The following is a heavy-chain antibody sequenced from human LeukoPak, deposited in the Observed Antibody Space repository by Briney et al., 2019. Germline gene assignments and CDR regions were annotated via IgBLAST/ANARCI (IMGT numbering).Heavy chain of an antibody. D-gene: IGHD3-22*01. CDR2: FYYSGTI. CDR1: GDSIGSSGYY. V-gene: IGHV4-39*02. J-gene: IGHJ4*02. CDR3: ARSYYYDTSGSYYFDY. Sequence: SETLSLTCTVSGDSIGSSGYYWGWIRQPPGKRLEWIGSFYYSGTIYYNPSLKSRVTISVDTSKNHFSLKLNSVTAADTAVYYCARSYYYDTSGSYYFDYWGQGTLVTVSS.